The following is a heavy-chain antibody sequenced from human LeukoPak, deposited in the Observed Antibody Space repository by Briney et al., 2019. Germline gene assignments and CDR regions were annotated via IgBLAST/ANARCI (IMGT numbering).Heavy chain of an antibody. CDR3: ARDLVTVTKGFDI. Sequence: SETLSLTCAVSDDSFSSHYWTWIRQPPGKGLEWIGDISYIGSTNYNPSLKSRVTISIDTSRNQFSLRLSSVTAADTAVYYCARDLVTVTKGFDIWGQGTMVSVSS. D-gene: IGHD4-17*01. V-gene: IGHV4-59*11. CDR2: ISYIGST. J-gene: IGHJ3*02. CDR1: DDSFSSHY.